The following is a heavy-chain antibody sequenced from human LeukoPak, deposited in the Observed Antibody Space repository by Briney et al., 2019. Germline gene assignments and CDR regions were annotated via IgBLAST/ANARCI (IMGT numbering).Heavy chain of an antibody. J-gene: IGHJ6*03. D-gene: IGHD3-10*01. CDR3: ARDLYGGGAMVRGVTTDSNYVDV. CDR1: GFTFDNYG. CDR2: ISSSSSTI. Sequence: GGPLRLSCAASGFTFDNYGMSWVRQAPGKGLEWVSYISSSSSTIYYADSVKGRFTISRDNAKNSLYLQMNSLRAEDTAVYYCARDLYGGGAMVRGVTTDSNYVDVWGKGTTVTVSS. V-gene: IGHV3-48*01.